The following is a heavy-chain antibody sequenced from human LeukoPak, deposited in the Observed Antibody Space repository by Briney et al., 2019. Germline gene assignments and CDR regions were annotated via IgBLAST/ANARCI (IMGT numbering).Heavy chain of an antibody. D-gene: IGHD2-2*01. CDR1: GFTFSSYG. Sequence: GGSLRLSSATSGFTFSSYGMHWVRQAPGKELEWVAFIRYDGSNNYYADSVKGRFTISRDNSKNTLYLQMNSLRAEDTAVYYCAKVVVPAARARGGDWFDPWGQGTLVTVSS. CDR3: AKVVVPAARARGGDWFDP. J-gene: IGHJ5*02. V-gene: IGHV3-30*02. CDR2: IRYDGSNN.